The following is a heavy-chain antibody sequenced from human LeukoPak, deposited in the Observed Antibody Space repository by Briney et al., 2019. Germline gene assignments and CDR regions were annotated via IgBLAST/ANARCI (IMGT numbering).Heavy chain of an antibody. V-gene: IGHV3-23*01. D-gene: IGHD1-14*01. CDR2: ISGSGGNT. CDR1: GFTFNNYA. Sequence: GGSLRLSCAASGFTFNNYAMNWVRQAPGKGLEWVSSISGSGGNTYYADPVKGRFTISRDNSKNTLYLQMNSLRAEDTAVYYCAKPARTDAFDIWGQGTMITVS. CDR3: AKPARTDAFDI. J-gene: IGHJ3*02.